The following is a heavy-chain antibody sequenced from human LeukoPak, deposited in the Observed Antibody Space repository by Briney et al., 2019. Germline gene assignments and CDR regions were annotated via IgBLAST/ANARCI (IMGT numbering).Heavy chain of an antibody. V-gene: IGHV3-20*04. CDR1: GFIFDCYG. D-gene: IGHD5-18*01. CDR3: ARSGRRGYSYGYRFKYYFDY. J-gene: IGHJ4*02. Sequence: GESLRLSCATSGFIFDCYGMTWVRQTPGKGLEWVSGINWNGGSTGYADSVKGRFTISRDNSKNTLYLQMNTLRAEDTAVYYCARSGRRGYSYGYRFKYYFDYWGQGTLVTVSS. CDR2: INWNGGST.